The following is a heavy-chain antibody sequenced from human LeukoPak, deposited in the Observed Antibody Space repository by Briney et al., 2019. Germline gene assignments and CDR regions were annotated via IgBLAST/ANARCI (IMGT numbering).Heavy chain of an antibody. CDR3: ARPYSTVTLLY. CDR1: GFAFRSYE. CDR2: ISSSGSTI. Sequence: PGGSLRLSCAASGFAFRSYEMNWVRQAPGKGLEWVSYISSSGSTIFYADSVKGRFIISRHNDKNLLYLQMNSLRAEDTAVYFCARPYSTVTLLYWGQGTLVTVSS. J-gene: IGHJ4*02. V-gene: IGHV3-48*03. D-gene: IGHD4-17*01.